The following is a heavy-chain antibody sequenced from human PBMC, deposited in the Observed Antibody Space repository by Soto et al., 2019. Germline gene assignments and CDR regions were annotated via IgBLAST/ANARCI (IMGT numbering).Heavy chain of an antibody. J-gene: IGHJ6*04. Sequence: GESLKIFCKASGYRFTSQWISWVRQAPGKALEWIGKIDPSDSFINYSPSLPGHVTISADWSLSTAYLQWSTLRASDPAIYYCARHGKSSVITKTYGLDVWGKGTTVTVS. V-gene: IGHV5-10-1*01. D-gene: IGHD3-22*01. CDR3: ARHGKSSVITKTYGLDV. CDR1: GYRFTSQW. CDR2: IDPSDSFI.